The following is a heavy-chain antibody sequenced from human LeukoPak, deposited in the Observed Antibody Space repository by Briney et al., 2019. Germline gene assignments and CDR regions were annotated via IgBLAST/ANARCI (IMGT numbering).Heavy chain of an antibody. V-gene: IGHV3-48*03. J-gene: IGHJ4*02. CDR2: ISSSGSTI. CDR3: ARDEWYGSGWSRY. CDR1: GFTFSSYE. D-gene: IGHD6-19*01. Sequence: PGGSLRLSCAASGFTFSSYEMNWVRQAPGKGLEWVSYISSSGSTIYYADSVKGRFTISRDNAKNSLYLQMNSLRAEDTAVYYCARDEWYGSGWSRYWGQGTLVTVSS.